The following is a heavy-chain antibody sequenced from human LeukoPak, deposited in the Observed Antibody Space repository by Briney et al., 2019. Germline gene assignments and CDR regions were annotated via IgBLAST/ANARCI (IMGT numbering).Heavy chain of an antibody. CDR3: ASPVRLGY. Sequence: SETLSLTCTVSDGSISSSSYYWGWIRQPPGKGLEWIGSIYYSGSTYYNPSLKSRVTISVDTSKNQFSLKLSSVTAADTAVYYCASPVRLGYWGQGTLVTVSS. J-gene: IGHJ4*02. V-gene: IGHV4-39*01. CDR1: DGSISSSSYY. D-gene: IGHD7-27*01. CDR2: IYYSGST.